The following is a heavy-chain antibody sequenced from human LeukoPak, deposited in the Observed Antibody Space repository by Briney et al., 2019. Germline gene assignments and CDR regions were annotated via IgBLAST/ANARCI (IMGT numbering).Heavy chain of an antibody. J-gene: IGHJ3*02. CDR1: GGSISSGDYY. Sequence: PSETLSLTCTVSGGSISSGDYYWSWIRQPPGKGLEWIGYIYYSGSTYYNPSLKSRVTIPVDTSKNQFSLKLSSVTAADTAVYYCARCNGDAWNAFDIWGQGTMVTVSS. V-gene: IGHV4-30-4*01. CDR2: IYYSGST. D-gene: IGHD7-27*01. CDR3: ARCNGDAWNAFDI.